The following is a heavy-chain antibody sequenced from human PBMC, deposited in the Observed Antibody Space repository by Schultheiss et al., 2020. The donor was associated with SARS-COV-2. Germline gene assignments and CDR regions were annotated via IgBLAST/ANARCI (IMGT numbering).Heavy chain of an antibody. V-gene: IGHV3-9*01. D-gene: IGHD6-13*01. Sequence: SLKISCAASGFTFDDYAMHWVRQAPGKGLEWVSGISWNSGSIGYADSVKGRFTISRDNAKNTLYLQMNSLRAEDTAVYYCARDRGSSSWYYYYGMDVWGQGTTVTVSS. CDR1: GFTFDDYA. CDR2: ISWNSGSI. J-gene: IGHJ6*02. CDR3: ARDRGSSSWYYYYGMDV.